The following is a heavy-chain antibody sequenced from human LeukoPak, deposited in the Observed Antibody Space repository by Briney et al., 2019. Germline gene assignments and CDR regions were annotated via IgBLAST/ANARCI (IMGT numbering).Heavy chain of an antibody. V-gene: IGHV1-24*01. D-gene: IGHD2-2*01. J-gene: IGHJ4*02. CDR2: FDPEDGET. CDR1: GYTLTELS. CDR3: ATSDGVPAAILFDY. Sequence: ASVGVSCKVSGYTLTELSMHWVRQAPGKGLEWMGGFDPEDGETIYAQKFQGRVTMTEDTSTDTAYMELSSLRSEDTAVYYCATSDGVPAAILFDYWGQGTLVTVSS.